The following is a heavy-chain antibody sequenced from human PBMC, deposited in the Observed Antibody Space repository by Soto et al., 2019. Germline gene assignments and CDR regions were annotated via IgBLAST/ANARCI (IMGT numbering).Heavy chain of an antibody. CDR1: GGSISSYY. J-gene: IGHJ6*02. CDR2: IYYSGST. D-gene: IGHD1-26*01. Sequence: SETLSLTCTVSGGSISSYYCSWIRQPPGKGLEWIGYIYYSGSTNYNPSLKSRVTISVDTSKNQFSLKLSSVTAADTAVYYCARLKEVGLATNDYYYYYGMDVWGQGTTVTVSS. V-gene: IGHV4-59*01. CDR3: ARLKEVGLATNDYYYYYGMDV.